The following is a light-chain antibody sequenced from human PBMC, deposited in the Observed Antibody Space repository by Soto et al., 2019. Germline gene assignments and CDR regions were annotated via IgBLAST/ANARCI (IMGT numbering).Light chain of an antibody. J-gene: IGKJ1*01. V-gene: IGKV3-15*01. CDR2: DAS. Sequence: IVMTQSPVTLSVTPGEGVTLSCRASQNVGNNLAWYQHKPGQAPRLLIFDASTRATGIPARFSGSGSGTDFTLTISGLQPDDSPTYYCHQTYSSPDTFGQGTKVDIK. CDR3: HQTYSSPDT. CDR1: QNVGNN.